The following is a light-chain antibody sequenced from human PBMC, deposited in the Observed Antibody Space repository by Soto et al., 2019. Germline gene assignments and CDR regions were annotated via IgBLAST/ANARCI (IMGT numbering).Light chain of an antibody. CDR3: QQYDSSPWT. Sequence: EIVLTQSPGTLSLSPGERATLSCRASQSVSSSYLAWYQQKLGQAPRLLIYGASSRATGIPDRFSGSGSGTDFTLTISRLEPEDFAVYYVQQYDSSPWTFGGGTKVDIK. CDR1: QSVSSSY. V-gene: IGKV3-20*01. J-gene: IGKJ4*01. CDR2: GAS.